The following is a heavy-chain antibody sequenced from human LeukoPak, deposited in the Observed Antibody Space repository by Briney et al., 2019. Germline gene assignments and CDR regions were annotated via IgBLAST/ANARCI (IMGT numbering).Heavy chain of an antibody. Sequence: GGSLRLSCAASGFTFSSYAMHWVRQAPGKGLEWVAVISYDGSNRYYADSVKGRFTISRDNSKNTLYLQMSSLRAEDTAVYYCAREVEAGTGNFDYWGQGTLVTVSS. V-gene: IGHV3-30-3*01. CDR1: GFTFSSYA. CDR2: ISYDGSNR. J-gene: IGHJ4*02. D-gene: IGHD6-19*01. CDR3: AREVEAGTGNFDY.